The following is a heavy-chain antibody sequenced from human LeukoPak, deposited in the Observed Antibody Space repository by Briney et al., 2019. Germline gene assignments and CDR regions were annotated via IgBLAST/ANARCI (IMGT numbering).Heavy chain of an antibody. CDR3: ARHGVRGSESPTKDNWFDP. CDR1: GGSISSYY. Sequence: SETLSLTCTVSGGSISSYYWSWIRQPPGKGLEWIGYIYYSGSTNYNPSLKSRVTISVDTSKNQFSLKLSSVTAADTAVYYCARHGVRGSESPTKDNWFDPWGQGTLVTVSS. D-gene: IGHD3-10*01. J-gene: IGHJ5*02. CDR2: IYYSGST. V-gene: IGHV4-59*08.